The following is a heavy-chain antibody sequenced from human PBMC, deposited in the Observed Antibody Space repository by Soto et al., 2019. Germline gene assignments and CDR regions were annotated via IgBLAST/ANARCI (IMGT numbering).Heavy chain of an antibody. CDR1: GVSISRTSYN. CDR3: ARQGSY. CDR2: LDYSGTA. J-gene: IGHJ4*02. Sequence: NPSETLSLPCNVSGVSISRTSYNWRWIRHPTGKGLEWIETLDYSGTAHCNPTIKSRMNISAATPKHQVSLTLTSVTDADAAGYYCARQGSYWGQGALVTVSS. V-gene: IGHV4-39*01.